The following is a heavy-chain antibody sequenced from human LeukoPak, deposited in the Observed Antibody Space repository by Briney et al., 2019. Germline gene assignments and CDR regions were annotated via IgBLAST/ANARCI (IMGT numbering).Heavy chain of an antibody. V-gene: IGHV3-30*18. CDR3: AKDLSSGSRRAY. D-gene: IGHD6-19*01. CDR1: GFTFSSYW. CDR2: ISYDGSNK. J-gene: IGHJ4*02. Sequence: GGSLRLSCAASGFTFSSYWMSWVRQAPGKGLEWVAVISYDGSNKYYADSVKGRFTISRDNSKNTLYLQMNSLRAEDTGVYYCAKDLSSGSRRAYWGQGTLVTVSS.